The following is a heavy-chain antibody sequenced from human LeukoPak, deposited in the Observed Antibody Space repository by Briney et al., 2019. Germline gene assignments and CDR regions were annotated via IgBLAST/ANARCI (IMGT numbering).Heavy chain of an antibody. CDR3: ARLPGGDSSSVVAFDI. J-gene: IGHJ3*02. CDR1: GGSIRSHY. D-gene: IGHD6-13*01. CDR2: IYTSGSA. V-gene: IGHV4-4*07. Sequence: SETLSLTCTVSGGSIRSHYWSWIRQAAGKGLEWIGRIYTSGSANYNPSLKSRVTMSVDTSSNQFSLKLSSVTAADMAVYYCARLPGGDSSSVVAFDIWGQGTMVTVSS.